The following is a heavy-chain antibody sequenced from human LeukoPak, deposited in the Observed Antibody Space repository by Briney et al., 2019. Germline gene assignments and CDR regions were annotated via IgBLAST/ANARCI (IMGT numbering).Heavy chain of an antibody. D-gene: IGHD1-7*01. CDR1: VYSFPSYG. CDR2: ISAYNGNT. J-gene: IGHJ5*02. V-gene: IGHV1-18*01. Sequence: ASETVSCKASVYSFPSYGIMWVRQAPGQGLEWMGRISAYNGNTNYAQKLQGRVTMTTDTSTSTAYMELRSLRSDDTAVYYCAREPGSTLGSWFDPWGQGTLVTVSS. CDR3: AREPGSTLGSWFDP.